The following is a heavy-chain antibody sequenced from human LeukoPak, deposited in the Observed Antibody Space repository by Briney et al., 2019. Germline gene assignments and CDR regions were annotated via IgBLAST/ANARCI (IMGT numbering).Heavy chain of an antibody. CDR1: GFTHG. CDR2: IWSDGINK. CDR3: AIDFWSGFDY. D-gene: IGHD3-3*01. V-gene: IGHV3-30*02. J-gene: IGHJ4*02. Sequence: GGSLRLSCAASGFTHGMHWVRQAPGKGLEWVAFIWSDGINKNYADSVKGRFTISRDNSKNTLYLEMNGLRAEDTAVYYCAIDFWSGFDYWGRGTLVTVSS.